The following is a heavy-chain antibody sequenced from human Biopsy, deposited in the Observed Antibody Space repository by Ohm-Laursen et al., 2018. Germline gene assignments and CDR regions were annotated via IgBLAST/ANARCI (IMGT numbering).Heavy chain of an antibody. CDR1: ASSALRGTLS. V-gene: IGHV4-61*01. D-gene: IGHD5-18*01. Sequence: TLSFTCPDSASSALRGTLSCTRLRPPPGQGLEYIGYIYDRGSPANYNPSLESRVTMSVDMPKNQFSLKLSSVTAADTAVYLCARGSSYGYDFDYWGQGTLVAVSS. CDR2: IYDRGSP. CDR3: ARGSSYGYDFDY. J-gene: IGHJ4*02.